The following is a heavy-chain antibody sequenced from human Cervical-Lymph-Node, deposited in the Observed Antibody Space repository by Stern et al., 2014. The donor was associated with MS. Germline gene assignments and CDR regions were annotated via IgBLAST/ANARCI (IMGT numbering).Heavy chain of an antibody. CDR1: GGSITSGTYY. V-gene: IGHV4-61*02. D-gene: IGHD6-19*01. J-gene: IGHJ5*02. Sequence: QLQLQESGPGLVKPSQTLSLSCTVSGGSITSGTYYWSWIRQPAGKGLEWIGRIYTSGNTVYNPSLKSRLTISVDTSKNQSSLKLASVTAADTAVYYCARESVAADNNWFDPWGQGTLVAVSS. CDR2: IYTSGNT. CDR3: ARESVAADNNWFDP.